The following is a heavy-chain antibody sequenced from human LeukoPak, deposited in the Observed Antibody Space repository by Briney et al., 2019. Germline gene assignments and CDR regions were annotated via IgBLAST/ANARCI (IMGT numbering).Heavy chain of an antibody. J-gene: IGHJ6*02. CDR2: IYPGGSDI. CDR1: GYSFSIYW. V-gene: IGHV5-51*01. CDR3: ARRAYCGGECYSYGMDV. D-gene: IGHD2-21*01. Sequence: GESLKISCKGSGYSFSIYWIAWVRQMPGKGLEWMGIIYPGGSDIRYSPSFQGQVTMSVDRSISTAYLQWSSLKASDTAMYYCARRAYCGGECYSYGMDVWGQGTTVTVSS.